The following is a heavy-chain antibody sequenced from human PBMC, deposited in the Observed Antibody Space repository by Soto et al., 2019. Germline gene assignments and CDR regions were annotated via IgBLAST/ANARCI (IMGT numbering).Heavy chain of an antibody. CDR2: IIPIFGTA. V-gene: IGHV1-69*01. D-gene: IGHD2-15*01. Sequence: GTYRRSSSRWLRQAPGQGLEWMGGIIPIFGTANYAQKFQGRVTITADESTSTAYMELSSLRSEDTAVFFCAAVVDIRGGRNYSAYWGKGTLV. J-gene: IGHJ4*02. CDR3: AAVVDIRGGRNYSAY. CDR1: GTYRRSS.